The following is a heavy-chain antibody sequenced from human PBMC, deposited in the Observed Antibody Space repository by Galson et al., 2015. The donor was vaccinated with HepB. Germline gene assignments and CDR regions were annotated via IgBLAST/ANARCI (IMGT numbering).Heavy chain of an antibody. CDR2: IDPSDSYT. CDR3: ARSVVGTTTGGNWFHP. Sequence: QSGAEVKKPGESLRISCKGSGYSFTSYWISWVRQMPGKGLEWMGRIDPSDSYTNYSPSFQGHVTISVDKSISTAYLQWSSLKASDTAMYYCARSVVGTTTGGNWFHPWGQGTLVTVSS. J-gene: IGHJ5*02. CDR1: GYSFTSYW. D-gene: IGHD1-26*01. V-gene: IGHV5-10-1*01.